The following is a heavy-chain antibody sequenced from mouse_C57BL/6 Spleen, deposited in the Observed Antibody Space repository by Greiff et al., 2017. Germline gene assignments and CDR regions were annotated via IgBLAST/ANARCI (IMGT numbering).Heavy chain of an antibody. CDR2: ISSGGDYI. J-gene: IGHJ1*03. V-gene: IGHV5-9-1*02. CDR3: TRAPPYDYDWYFDV. D-gene: IGHD2-4*01. Sequence: EVQGVESGEGLVKPGGSLKLSCAASGFTFSSYAMSWVRQTPEKRLEWVAYISSGGDYIYYADTVKGRFTISRDNARNTLYLQMSSLKSEDTAMYYCTRAPPYDYDWYFDVWGTGTTVTVSS. CDR1: GFTFSSYA.